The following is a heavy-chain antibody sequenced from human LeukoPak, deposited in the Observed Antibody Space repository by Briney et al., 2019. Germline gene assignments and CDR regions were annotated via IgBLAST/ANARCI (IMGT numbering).Heavy chain of an antibody. J-gene: IGHJ3*02. V-gene: IGHV4-39*07. Sequence: KPSETLSLTCTVSGGSISSSSYYWGWLRQPPGKGLEWIGSIYYSGSTYYNPSLKSRVTISVDTSKNQFSLKLSSVTAADTAVYYCARGPFWTMRLVGAFDIWGQGTMVTVSS. CDR2: IYYSGST. CDR1: GGSISSSSYY. CDR3: ARGPFWTMRLVGAFDI. D-gene: IGHD3-22*01.